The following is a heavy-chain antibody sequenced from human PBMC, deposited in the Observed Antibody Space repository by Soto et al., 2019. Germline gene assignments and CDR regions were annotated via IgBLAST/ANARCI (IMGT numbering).Heavy chain of an antibody. D-gene: IGHD6-19*01. Sequence: SETLSLTCAVYGGSLSGYYWTWIRQPPGKGLEWIGEINHSGSTNYNPSLKSRVTISLDTSKNQFSLKVSSVTAADTAVYYCARGIEGWYQGRYYYGMDVWGQGTTVTVSS. CDR3: ARGIEGWYQGRYYYGMDV. CDR1: GGSLSGYY. J-gene: IGHJ6*02. CDR2: INHSGST. V-gene: IGHV4-34*01.